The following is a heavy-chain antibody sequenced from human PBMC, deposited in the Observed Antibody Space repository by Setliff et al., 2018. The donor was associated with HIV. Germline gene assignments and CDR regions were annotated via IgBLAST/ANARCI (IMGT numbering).Heavy chain of an antibody. CDR1: GYTFTSYD. CDR2: MNPNSGNT. V-gene: IGHV1-8*02. J-gene: IGHJ3*02. CDR3: ARVFVLPDIVVVLDAFDI. D-gene: IGHD2-21*01. Sequence: ASVKVSCKASGYTFTSYDINWVRQATGQGLEWMGWMNPNSGNTGYAQKFQGRVTMTRNTSISTAYMELRSLRSDDTAEYYCARVFVLPDIVVVLDAFDIWGQGTMVTVSS.